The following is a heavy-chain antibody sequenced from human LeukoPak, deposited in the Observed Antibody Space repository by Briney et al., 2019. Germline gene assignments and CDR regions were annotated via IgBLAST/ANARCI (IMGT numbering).Heavy chain of an antibody. J-gene: IGHJ4*02. CDR3: AKGHGSGTYWVFND. CDR1: GFTFSDYN. CDR2: ITISTGII. V-gene: IGHV3-48*04. D-gene: IGHD3-10*01. Sequence: GGSLRLSCAASGFTFSDYNMNWVRQAPGKGLEWVAYITISTGIIYYADSVKGRFTISRDNAKNSLYLQMNSLRAEDTAVYYCAKGHGSGTYWVFNDWGQGTLVTVSS.